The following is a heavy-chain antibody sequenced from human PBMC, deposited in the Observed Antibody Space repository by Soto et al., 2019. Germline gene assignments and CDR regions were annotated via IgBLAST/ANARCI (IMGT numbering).Heavy chain of an antibody. CDR3: VRDRYSSSGWFDP. V-gene: IGHV6-1*01. D-gene: IGHD3-10*01. J-gene: IGHJ5*02. CDR2: TYYRSRFFS. Sequence: SQTLSLTCAISGDSVCSYSAAWNWIRQSPSGGLEWLGRTYYRSRFFSDYAESVKSRIIIKPDTSKNQFSLHLKSATPEDTAVYYCVRDRYSSSGWFDPWGQGTPVTV. CDR1: GDSVCSYSAA.